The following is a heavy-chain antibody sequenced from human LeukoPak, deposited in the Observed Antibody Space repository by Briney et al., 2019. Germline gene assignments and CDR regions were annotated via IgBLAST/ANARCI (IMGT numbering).Heavy chain of an antibody. Sequence: SETLSLTCTVSGGSISSSSYYWGWIRQPPGKGLEWIGSIYYSGSTYYNPSLKSRVAISVDTSNNQFSLKLSSVTAADTAVYYCARQPRTYDFWTGYSVYWGQGTLVTASS. CDR3: ARQPRTYDFWTGYSVY. J-gene: IGHJ4*02. CDR1: GGSISSSSYY. V-gene: IGHV4-39*01. CDR2: IYYSGST. D-gene: IGHD3-3*01.